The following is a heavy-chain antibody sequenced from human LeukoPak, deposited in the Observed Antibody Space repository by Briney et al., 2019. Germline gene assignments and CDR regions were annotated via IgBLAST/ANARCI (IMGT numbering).Heavy chain of an antibody. V-gene: IGHV4-34*01. CDR1: GGSFSGYY. Sequence: SETLSLTCAVYGGSFSGYYWSWIRQPPGKGLEWIGEINHSGSTNYNPSLKSRVTISVDTSKNQFSLKLSSVTAADTAVYYCGRGNGDYGGVDFLGQGTLVTVSS. CDR3: GRGNGDYGGVDF. CDR2: INHSGST. J-gene: IGHJ4*02. D-gene: IGHD4-17*01.